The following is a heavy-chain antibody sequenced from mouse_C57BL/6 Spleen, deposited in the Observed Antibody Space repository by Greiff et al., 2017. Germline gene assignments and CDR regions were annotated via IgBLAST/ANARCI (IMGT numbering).Heavy chain of an antibody. Sequence: VQLQQSGAELVRPGASVKLSCTASGFNIKDYYMHWVKQRPEQGLEWIGRIDPEDGDTEYAPKFKGKATMTADTSSNTAYLQLSSLTSEDTAVYYCTTFYYGSSYPFAYWGQGTLVTVSA. D-gene: IGHD1-1*01. CDR3: TTFYYGSSYPFAY. J-gene: IGHJ3*01. CDR1: GFNIKDYY. CDR2: IDPEDGDT. V-gene: IGHV14-1*01.